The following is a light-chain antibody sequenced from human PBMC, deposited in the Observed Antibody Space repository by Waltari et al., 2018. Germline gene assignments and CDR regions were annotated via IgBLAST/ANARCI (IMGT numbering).Light chain of an antibody. V-gene: IGLV2-14*01. CDR3: NSYTSRGTHV. CDR1: SSDVGAYNF. J-gene: IGLJ1*01. Sequence: QSALTQPASVSGSPGQSITISCAGTSSDVGAYNFVSWYQQQPDKAPTLMIYDVTFRPSGVASRFSGSTSGNTASLTISGLQAGDEADYYCNSYTSRGTHVFGTGTKVTVL. CDR2: DVT.